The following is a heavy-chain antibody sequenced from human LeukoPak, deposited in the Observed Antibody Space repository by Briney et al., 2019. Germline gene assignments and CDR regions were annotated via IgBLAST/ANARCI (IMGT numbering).Heavy chain of an antibody. J-gene: IGHJ5*02. V-gene: IGHV4-4*07. CDR2: IYTSGST. CDR1: GGSITSYF. D-gene: IGHD3-22*01. Sequence: PSETLSLTCTVSGGSITSYFWSWIRQPAGKGLEWIGRIYTSGSTNYNPSLKSRVTMSVDTSKNQFSLKLSSVTAADTAVYYCARDLTIVVPPAFWFDPWGQGTLVTVSS. CDR3: ARDLTIVVPPAFWFDP.